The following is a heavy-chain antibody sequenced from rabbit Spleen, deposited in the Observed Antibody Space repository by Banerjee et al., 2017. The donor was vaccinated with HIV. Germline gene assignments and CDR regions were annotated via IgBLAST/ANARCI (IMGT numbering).Heavy chain of an antibody. V-gene: IGHV1S40*01. CDR3: ARDSGSSFSSYGMDL. J-gene: IGHJ6*01. CDR1: GFSFSSGYD. D-gene: IGHD8-1*01. Sequence: QQLVESGGGLVKPGASLTLTCKASGFSFSSGYDMCWVRQAPGKGLEWIACIWTSSGSTYYADWAKGRFTISRTSSTTVTLQMTSLTAADTATYFCARDSGSSFSSYGMDLWGQGTLVTVS. CDR2: IWTSSGST.